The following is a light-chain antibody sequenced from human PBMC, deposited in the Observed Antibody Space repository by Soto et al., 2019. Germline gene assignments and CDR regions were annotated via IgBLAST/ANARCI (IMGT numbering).Light chain of an antibody. Sequence: QLVLTQSPSASASLGASVKLSCTLSRGHTRYAIAWHQQQPEKGPRYLMKLNSDGSHTKGDGIPDRFSGSSSGADRYLTISSLQSEDEADYYCQTWGAGTVVFGGGTKVTVL. CDR3: QTWGAGTVV. CDR2: LNSDGSH. V-gene: IGLV4-69*01. CDR1: RGHTRYA. J-gene: IGLJ2*01.